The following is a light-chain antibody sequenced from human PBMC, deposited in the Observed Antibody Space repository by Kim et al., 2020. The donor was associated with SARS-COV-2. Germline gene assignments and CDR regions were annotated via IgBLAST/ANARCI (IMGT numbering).Light chain of an antibody. CDR1: ALPKQY. Sequence: PGQTARITCSGDALPKQYAYWYQQKPGQAPVLVIYKDSERPSGIPERFSGSSSGTTVTLTISGVQAEDEADYYCQSADSSGTYAVFGGGTQLTVL. J-gene: IGLJ3*02. CDR2: KDS. V-gene: IGLV3-25*03. CDR3: QSADSSGTYAV.